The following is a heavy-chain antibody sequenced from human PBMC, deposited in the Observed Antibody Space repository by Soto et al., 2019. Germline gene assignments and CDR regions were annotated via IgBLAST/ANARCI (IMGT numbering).Heavy chain of an antibody. CDR3: ARVSSSIVVVPDYGMDV. Sequence: GASVKVSCKASGYTFISHGISWVRQAPGQGLEWMGWISGKNGNTNYAQKLQGRVTLTTDTSTSTAYMKLRSLRSDDTAVYYCARVSSSIVVVPDYGMDVWGQGTTVTVSS. CDR2: ISGKNGNT. V-gene: IGHV1-18*04. D-gene: IGHD2-15*01. CDR1: GYTFISHG. J-gene: IGHJ6*02.